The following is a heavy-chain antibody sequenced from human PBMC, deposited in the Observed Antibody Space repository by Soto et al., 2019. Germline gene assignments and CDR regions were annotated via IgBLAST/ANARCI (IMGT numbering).Heavy chain of an antibody. V-gene: IGHV4-30-4*01. CDR2: IYYSGST. CDR1: GGSISSGDYY. J-gene: IGHJ4*02. D-gene: IGHD1-7*01. Sequence: KTSETLSLTCTVSGGSISSGDYYWSWIRQPPGKGLEWIGYIYYSGSTYYNPSLKSRVTISVDTSKNQFSLKLSSVTAADTAVYYCARADWNYIFDYWGQGTLVTVSS. CDR3: ARADWNYIFDY.